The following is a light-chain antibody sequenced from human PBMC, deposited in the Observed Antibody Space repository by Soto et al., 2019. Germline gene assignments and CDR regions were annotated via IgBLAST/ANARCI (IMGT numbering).Light chain of an antibody. Sequence: QTALTQPASVSGSPRQSITISCTGTSSDVGGYNYVSWYQQRPGKAPKLMIYEVNNRPSGVSDRFSGSKSGITASLTISGLQAEDEADYYCSSYPSTNTLFVFGTGTKVTVL. CDR1: SSDVGGYNY. CDR2: EVN. V-gene: IGLV2-14*01. J-gene: IGLJ1*01. CDR3: SSYPSTNTLFV.